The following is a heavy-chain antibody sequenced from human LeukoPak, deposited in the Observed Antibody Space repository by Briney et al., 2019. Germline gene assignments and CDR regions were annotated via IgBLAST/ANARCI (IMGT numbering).Heavy chain of an antibody. J-gene: IGHJ4*02. CDR1: GYTFTSCG. D-gene: IGHD6-19*01. CDR3: ARDRGSGWYPTPDY. Sequence: GAAVKVSCKASGYTFTSCGIRWVRQAPGQGLEWVGWISAYNGNTNYAQKLQGRVTMTTATPTSTAYMELRSLGSDDTAVYSCARDRGSGWYPTPDYWGQGTLVTVSS. CDR2: ISAYNGNT. V-gene: IGHV1-18*04.